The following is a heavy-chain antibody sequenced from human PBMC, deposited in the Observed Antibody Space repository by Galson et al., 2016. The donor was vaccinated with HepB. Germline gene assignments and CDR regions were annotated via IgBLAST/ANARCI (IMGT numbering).Heavy chain of an antibody. Sequence: SLRLSCAASGFPFSSYAMHWVRQAPGKGLEWVAVVSYDASNKYYADSVKGRFTISRDISKNTLYLQMNSLRAEDTAVYYCAKDARGGYSYGYWDYWGQGTLVTVSS. D-gene: IGHD5-18*01. CDR1: GFPFSSYA. J-gene: IGHJ4*02. V-gene: IGHV3-30-3*01. CDR2: VSYDASNK. CDR3: AKDARGGYSYGYWDY.